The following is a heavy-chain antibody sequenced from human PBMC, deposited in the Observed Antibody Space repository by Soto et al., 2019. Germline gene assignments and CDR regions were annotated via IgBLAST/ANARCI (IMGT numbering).Heavy chain of an antibody. Sequence: WGSLRLSCAASGISFSDNAMSCVRQAPWKGLEWISAISGDGVSKFYGDSVRGRFTISRDNAANTLYLQMNGLRIEDTALYYCAKQDRLYGVAVAFDSWGQGTLVTVSS. CDR1: GISFSDNA. D-gene: IGHD6-19*01. V-gene: IGHV3-23*01. CDR2: ISGDGVSK. J-gene: IGHJ4*02. CDR3: AKQDRLYGVAVAFDS.